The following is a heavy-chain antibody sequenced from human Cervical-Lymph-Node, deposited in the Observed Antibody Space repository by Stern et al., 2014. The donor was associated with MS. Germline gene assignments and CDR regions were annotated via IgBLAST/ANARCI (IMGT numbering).Heavy chain of an antibody. CDR2: FSYSGDT. Sequence: VQLVQSGPRLVKPSETLSLTCTVSGGSISSYFWSWIRPSPGKGLDWIGYFSYSGDTRYNHSAKSRVTISVAPSKNPSSRRLNSVTAADTALYYCARHVPNNILAGFDSWGQGTLVTVSS. D-gene: IGHD3-9*01. CDR3: ARHVPNNILAGFDS. J-gene: IGHJ5*01. CDR1: GGSISSYF. V-gene: IGHV4-59*08.